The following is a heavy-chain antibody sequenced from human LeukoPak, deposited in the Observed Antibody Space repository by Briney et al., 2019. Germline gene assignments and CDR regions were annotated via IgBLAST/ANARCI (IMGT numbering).Heavy chain of an antibody. V-gene: IGHV3-30*18. CDR3: AKVRSDSSSWHIKYYYYGLDV. CDR1: AFTFSNYG. D-gene: IGHD6-13*01. J-gene: IGHJ6*02. Sequence: GRSLRLSCVASAFTFSNYGMHWVRQAPGKGLEWVAVISYDGSNKYYGDSVKGRFTISRDNSENTLYLQMNSLRPDDTAVYYCAKVRSDSSSWHIKYYYYGLDVWGQGTTVTVSS. CDR2: ISYDGSNK.